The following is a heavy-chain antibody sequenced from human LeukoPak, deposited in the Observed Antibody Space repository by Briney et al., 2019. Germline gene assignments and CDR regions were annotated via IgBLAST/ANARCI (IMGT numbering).Heavy chain of an antibody. V-gene: IGHV3-7*03. J-gene: IGHJ4*02. CDR1: GFIFSNYW. CDR2: IKQDGSET. Sequence: GGSLRLSCATSGFIFSNYWMSWVRQAPGKGLEWVANIKQDGSETYYVDSVKGRFTISRDDAKNSLYLQMNSLRAEDTAVYYCAKDLGFIVGGGYWGQGTLVTVSS. CDR3: AKDLGFIVGGGY. D-gene: IGHD1-26*01.